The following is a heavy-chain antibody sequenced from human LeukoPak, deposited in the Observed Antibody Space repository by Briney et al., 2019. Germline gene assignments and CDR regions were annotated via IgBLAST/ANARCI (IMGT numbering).Heavy chain of an antibody. CDR1: GGSISSSSYY. J-gene: IGHJ6*03. CDR2: IYYSGST. V-gene: IGHV4-39*01. CDR3: ARREDISSWYGYYYMDV. D-gene: IGHD6-13*01. Sequence: NPSETLSLTCTVPGGSISSSSYYWGWIRQPPGKGLEWIGSIYYSGSTYYNPSLKSRVTISVDTSKNQFSLKLSSVTAADTAVYYCARREDISSWYGYYYMDVWGKGTTVTVSS.